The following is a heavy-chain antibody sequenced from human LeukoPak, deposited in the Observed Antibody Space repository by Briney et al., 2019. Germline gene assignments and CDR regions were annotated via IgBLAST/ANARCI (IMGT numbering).Heavy chain of an antibody. D-gene: IGHD2/OR15-2a*01. CDR1: GGSISSSSYY. CDR2: IYYSGST. CDR3: ARQAEILNWFDP. V-gene: IGHV4-39*01. J-gene: IGHJ5*02. Sequence: SETLSLTCTVSGGSISSSSYYWGWIRRPPGKGLEWIGSIYYSGSTYYNPSLKSRVTISVDSSKNQSSLKLTSVTAADTAVYYCARQAEILNWFDPWGQGTLVTVSS.